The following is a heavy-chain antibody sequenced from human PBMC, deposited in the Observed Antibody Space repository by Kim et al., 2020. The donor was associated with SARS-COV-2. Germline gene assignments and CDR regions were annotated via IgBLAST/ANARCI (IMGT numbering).Heavy chain of an antibody. CDR2: IDPDSGGT. D-gene: IGHD3-3*01. V-gene: IGHV1-2*06. Sequence: ASVKVSCKASGSTFSGFYVHWVREAPGRGLQWMGRIDPDSGGTKSAQMFQGRVTMTRDTSIRTVYLELSRLRSDDTAIYYCAKDQEGLEYYFDLWVQGT. CDR1: GSTFSGFY. CDR3: AKDQEGLEYYFDL. J-gene: IGHJ4*02.